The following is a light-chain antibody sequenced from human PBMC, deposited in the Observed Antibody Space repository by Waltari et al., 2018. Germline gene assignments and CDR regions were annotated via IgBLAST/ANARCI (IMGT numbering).Light chain of an antibody. CDR2: AAS. Sequence: AIRITQSPSSLSASTGDRVTITCRASQGISSYLAWYQQKPGKAPKLLIYAASTLQSGVPSRFSGSGSGTDFTLTISCLQSEDFATYYGQQYYSYPPAFGGGTKVEIK. J-gene: IGKJ4*01. CDR1: QGISSY. V-gene: IGKV1-8*01. CDR3: QQYYSYPPA.